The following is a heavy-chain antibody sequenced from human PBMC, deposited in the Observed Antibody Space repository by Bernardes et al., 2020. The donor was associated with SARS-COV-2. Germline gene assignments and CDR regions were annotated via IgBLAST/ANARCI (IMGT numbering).Heavy chain of an antibody. D-gene: IGHD5-12*01. CDR2: ISWNSGSI. V-gene: IGHV3-9*01. CDR1: GFTFDDYA. CDR3: ARRDEMATFDY. Sequence: GGSLRLSCAASGFTFDDYAMHWVRQAPGKGLEWVSGISWNSGSIGYADSVKGRFTISRDNAKNSLYLQMNSLRAEDTALYYCARRDEMATFDYWGQGTLVTVSS. J-gene: IGHJ4*02.